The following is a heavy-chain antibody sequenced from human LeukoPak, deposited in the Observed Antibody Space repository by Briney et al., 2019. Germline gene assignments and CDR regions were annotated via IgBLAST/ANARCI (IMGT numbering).Heavy chain of an antibody. J-gene: IGHJ3*02. CDR3: ARGLHGWGSGGFDI. V-gene: IGHV4-59*08. D-gene: IGHD6-19*01. CDR2: IYYSGST. Sequence: PSETLSLTCTVSGGSISSYYWSWIRQPPGKGLEWIGYIYYSGSTNYNPSLKSRVTISVDTSKNQFSLKLSSVTAADTAVYYCARGLHGWGSGGFDIWGQGTMVNVSS. CDR1: GGSISSYY.